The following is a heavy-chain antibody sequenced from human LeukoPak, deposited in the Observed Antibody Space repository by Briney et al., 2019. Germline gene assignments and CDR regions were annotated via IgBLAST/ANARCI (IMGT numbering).Heavy chain of an antibody. CDR3: AKDSSSGWYPLFDY. J-gene: IGHJ4*02. D-gene: IGHD6-19*01. V-gene: IGHV3-53*01. CDR2: IYSGGST. Sequence: GGSLRLSCAASGFTVSSDYMSWVRQAPGKGLEWVSVIYSGGSTYYADSVKGRFTISRDNSKNTLYLQMNSLRAEDTAVYYCAKDSSSGWYPLFDYWGQGTLVTVSS. CDR1: GFTVSSDY.